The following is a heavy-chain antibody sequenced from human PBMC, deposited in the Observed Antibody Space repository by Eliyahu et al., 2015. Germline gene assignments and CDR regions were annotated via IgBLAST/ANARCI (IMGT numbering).Heavy chain of an antibody. CDR1: GGSISSSSYY. V-gene: IGHV4-39*01. J-gene: IGHJ4*02. CDR2: IYYSGST. CDR3: ARSTPDLTVTYNFDY. Sequence: QLQLQESGPGLVKPSETLSLTCTVSGGSISSSSYYWGWIRQPPGKGLEWIGSIYYSGSTYCNPSLKSRVTISVDTSKNQFSLKLSSVTAADTAVYYCARSTPDLTVTYNFDYWGQGTLVTVSS. D-gene: IGHD4-17*01.